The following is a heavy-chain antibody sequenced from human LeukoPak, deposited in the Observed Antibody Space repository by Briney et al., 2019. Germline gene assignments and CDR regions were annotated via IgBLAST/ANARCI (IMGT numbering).Heavy chain of an antibody. CDR2: ISSGDDTI. CDR1: GFSFRSFE. V-gene: IGHV3-48*03. CDR3: VKESDRSGDAFDI. Sequence: GGSLRLSCAASGFSFRSFEMNWVRQAPGKGLEWISYISSGDDTIYYADSVKGRFTISRDNAKDSLFLQMNSLRPEDTAVYYCVKESDRSGDAFDIWGQGTMVTVSS. J-gene: IGHJ3*02. D-gene: IGHD6-25*01.